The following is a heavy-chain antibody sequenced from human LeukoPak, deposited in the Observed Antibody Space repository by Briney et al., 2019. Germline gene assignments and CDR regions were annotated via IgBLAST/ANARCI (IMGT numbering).Heavy chain of an antibody. D-gene: IGHD2-15*01. V-gene: IGHV1-69*05. CDR3: ARDLGGGPTDY. J-gene: IGHJ4*02. CDR2: IIPIFGTA. Sequence: SSVKVSCKASGGTFSSYAISWVRQAPGQGLERMGRIIPIFGTANYAQKFQGRVTITTDESTSTAYMELSSLRSEDTAVYYCARDLGGGPTDYWGQGTLVTVSS. CDR1: GGTFSSYA.